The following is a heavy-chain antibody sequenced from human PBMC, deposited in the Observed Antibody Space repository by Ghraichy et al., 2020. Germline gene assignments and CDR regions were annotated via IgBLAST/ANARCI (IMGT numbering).Heavy chain of an antibody. Sequence: GESLNISCAASGFTFSSYGMHWVRQAPGKGLEWVAVIWYDGSNKYYADSVKGRFTISRDNSKNTLYLQMNSLRAEDTAVYYCASFLAGCSSTSCYDAFDIWGQGTMVTVSS. CDR3: ASFLAGCSSTSCYDAFDI. V-gene: IGHV3-33*01. J-gene: IGHJ3*02. CDR1: GFTFSSYG. CDR2: IWYDGSNK. D-gene: IGHD2-2*01.